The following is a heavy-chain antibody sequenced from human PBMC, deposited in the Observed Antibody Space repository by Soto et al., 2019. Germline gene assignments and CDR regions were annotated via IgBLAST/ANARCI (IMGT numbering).Heavy chain of an antibody. CDR1: GFTFTTYA. CDR2: IRSKANSYAT. V-gene: IGHV3-73*01. CDR3: TSLVIGKKGAEYFQH. J-gene: IGHJ1*01. Sequence: PGGSLRLSCAASGFTFTTYAMTWVRQASGKGLEWVGRIRSKANSYATAYAASVKGRFTISRDDSKNTAYLQMNSLKTEDTAVYYCTSLVIGKKGAEYFQHWGQGTLVTVSS. D-gene: IGHD3-22*01.